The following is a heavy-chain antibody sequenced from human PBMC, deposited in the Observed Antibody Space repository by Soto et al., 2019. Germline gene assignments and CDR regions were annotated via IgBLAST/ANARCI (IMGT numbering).Heavy chain of an antibody. V-gene: IGHV3-23*01. CDR3: VKYSVTEDLVYS. Sequence: EVQLLESGGDVVRPGGSLRLSCAASGFTFSSYAMGWVRQAPGKGLEWVAGVSRAGTYTFYADSVRGRFSISRDNSRETVDLYMNPLRGVETAVYFCVKYSVTEDLVYSWGQGTLVSGSS. CDR1: GFTFSSYA. J-gene: IGHJ5*02. CDR2: VSRAGTYT. D-gene: IGHD2-8*01.